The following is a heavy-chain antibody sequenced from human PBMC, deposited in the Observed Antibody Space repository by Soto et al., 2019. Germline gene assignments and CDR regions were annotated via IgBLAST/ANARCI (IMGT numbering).Heavy chain of an antibody. CDR1: GFTFSSYG. Sequence: PGGSLRLSCAASGFTFSSYGMHWVRQAPGKGLVWVSRISSDGSSTVYADSVKGRFTISRDNAKNTLYLQMNSLRAEDTAVYYCAIFYCSGGSCYSVDFWGQGSLVTVSA. D-gene: IGHD2-15*01. CDR3: AIFYCSGGSCYSVDF. CDR2: ISSDGSST. V-gene: IGHV3-74*01. J-gene: IGHJ1*01.